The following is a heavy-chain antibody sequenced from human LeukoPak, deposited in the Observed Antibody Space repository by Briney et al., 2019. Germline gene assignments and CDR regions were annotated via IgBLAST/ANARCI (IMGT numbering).Heavy chain of an antibody. CDR2: ISYDGSNK. Sequence: GGSLRLSCAASGFTFSSYGCHWVCQAQAQGLEWVAVISYDGSNKYYADSVKRRFTISRDNSKNTLYLQMNSRRAEDTAVYYCAKFGAAQDYWGQGTLVTVSS. J-gene: IGHJ4*02. D-gene: IGHD3-10*01. CDR3: AKFGAAQDY. V-gene: IGHV3-30*18. CDR1: GFTFSSYG.